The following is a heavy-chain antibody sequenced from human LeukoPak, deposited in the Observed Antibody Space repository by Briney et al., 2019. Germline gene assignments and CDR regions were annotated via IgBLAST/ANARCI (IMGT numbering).Heavy chain of an antibody. Sequence: PGGSLRLSCAASGFTVSSNYMSWVRQAPGKGLEWVSVIYSGGSTYYADSVKGRFTISRDNSKNTLYLQMNSLRAEDTAVYYCARGRAYCGGDCYSPFFEYYYYGMDVWGQGTTVTVSS. CDR1: GFTVSSNY. CDR2: IYSGGST. J-gene: IGHJ6*02. CDR3: ARGRAYCGGDCYSPFFEYYYYGMDV. V-gene: IGHV3-53*01. D-gene: IGHD2-21*02.